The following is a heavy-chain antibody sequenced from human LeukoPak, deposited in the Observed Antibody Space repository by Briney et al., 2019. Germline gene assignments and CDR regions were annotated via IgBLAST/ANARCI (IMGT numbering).Heavy chain of an antibody. Sequence: GESLKISCKASGYSFTNYWIGWVRQIPGKGLDWMGIIYCGDSDARYSPSFQGQVTISVDKSISTAYLQWSSLKASDTAMYYCARFQPYYYDYWGQGTLVTVSS. V-gene: IGHV5-51*01. J-gene: IGHJ4*02. CDR1: GYSFTNYW. CDR2: IYCGDSDA. D-gene: IGHD2-2*01. CDR3: ARFQPYYYDY.